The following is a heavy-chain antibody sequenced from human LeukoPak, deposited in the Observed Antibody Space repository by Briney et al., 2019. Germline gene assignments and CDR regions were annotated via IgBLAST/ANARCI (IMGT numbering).Heavy chain of an antibody. CDR1: GYSISSGYY. D-gene: IGHD1-26*01. J-gene: IGHJ5*02. Sequence: SETLSLTCSVSGYSISSGYYWGWIRQPPGKGLEWIGSFYHGGSTYYNPSLKSRVTISVDTSKNQFSLKPISVTAADTAVYYCARDGSRWFDPWGQGTLVTVPS. V-gene: IGHV4-38-2*02. CDR3: ARDGSRWFDP. CDR2: FYHGGST.